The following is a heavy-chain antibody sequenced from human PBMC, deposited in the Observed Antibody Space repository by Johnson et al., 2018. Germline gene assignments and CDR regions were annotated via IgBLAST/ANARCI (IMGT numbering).Heavy chain of an antibody. CDR2: ISHGGSDT. J-gene: IGHJ6*03. D-gene: IGHD1-26*01. CDR1: GFTFSSYG. V-gene: IGHV3-30*18. CDR3: AKVLGRVVGGPNYDYYYMDV. Sequence: QVQLVESGGGVVQXGRSLRLXCAASGFTFSSYGMHWVRQDPGKGLEWLAVISHGGSDTYYDDSVQGRFTLYRENSKNTLYLEMTSLRAEDTAVYYCAKVLGRVVGGPNYDYYYMDVWGRGTTVTVS.